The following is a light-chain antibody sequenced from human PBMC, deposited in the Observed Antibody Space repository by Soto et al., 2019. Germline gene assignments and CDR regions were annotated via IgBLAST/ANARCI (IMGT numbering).Light chain of an antibody. J-gene: IGKJ1*01. CDR3: MQALQTPRT. Sequence: IAVTQSPLSLPVTPGEPASISCRSSQSLLHSNGYNYLDWYLQKPGQSPQLLTYLGSNRASGVPDRFSGSGSGTDFTLNISRVEAEDFGVYYCMQALQTPRTFGQGTKVEIK. CDR2: LGS. V-gene: IGKV2-28*01. CDR1: QSLLHSNGYNY.